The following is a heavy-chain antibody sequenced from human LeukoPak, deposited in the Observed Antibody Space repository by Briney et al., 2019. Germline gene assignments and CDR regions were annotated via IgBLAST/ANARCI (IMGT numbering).Heavy chain of an antibody. CDR2: IIPIFGTA. J-gene: IGHJ5*02. CDR1: GGTFSSYA. CDR3: ARAGGEWSSSQIFNWFDP. V-gene: IGHV1-69*05. Sequence: SVKVSCKASGGTFSSYAISWVRQAPGQGLEWMGRIIPIFGTANYAQKSQGRVTITTDESTSTAYMELSSLRSEDTAVYYCARAGGEWSSSQIFNWFDPWGQGTLVTVSS. D-gene: IGHD6-13*01.